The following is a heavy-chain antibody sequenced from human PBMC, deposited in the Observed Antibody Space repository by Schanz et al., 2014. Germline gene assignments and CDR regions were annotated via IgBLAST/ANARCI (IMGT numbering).Heavy chain of an antibody. CDR3: ARDTTLRLDL. D-gene: IGHD1-1*01. V-gene: IGHV4-34*11. CDR1: GGSFSGYY. J-gene: IGHJ2*01. CDR2: MHNSGST. Sequence: QVQLQQWGAGLLKPSETLSLTCAVYGGSFSGYYWSWIRQPPGKGLEWIGYMHNSGSTVYNPALNTRSTTTLDPSKNLFPLTLRSPTAAVTAVYCCARDTTLRLDLWGRGTLVTVSS.